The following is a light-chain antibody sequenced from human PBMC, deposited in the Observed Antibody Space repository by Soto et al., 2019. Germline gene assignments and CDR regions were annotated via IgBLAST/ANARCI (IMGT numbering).Light chain of an antibody. J-gene: IGLJ2*01. CDR2: EVS. CDR3: SSYAGSNIVV. CDR1: SSDVGGYNF. Sequence: QSALTQPPSASGSPGQSVTISCTGTSSDVGGYNFVSWYQQHPGKAPKLMICEVSERPSGVPDRFSGSNSGNTTSLTVSGLQAEDEADYYCSSYAGSNIVVFGGGTKLTVL. V-gene: IGLV2-8*01.